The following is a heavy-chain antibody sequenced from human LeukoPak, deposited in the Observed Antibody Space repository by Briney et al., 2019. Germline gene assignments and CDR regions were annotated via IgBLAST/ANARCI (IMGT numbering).Heavy chain of an antibody. CDR1: ASSISSYC. V-gene: IGHV4-4*09. J-gene: IGHJ4*02. Sequence: SETLSLTCTVSASSISSYCWGWVRQSPGKELEWISYIYTNGRSDYNPSLKSLVTMPVATSKNQLFWELRLLTAAAPVVYYCATSHDAKTDPYDLWGQGTLVTVSS. CDR2: IYTNGRS. CDR3: ATSHDAKTDPYDL. D-gene: IGHD2-8*01.